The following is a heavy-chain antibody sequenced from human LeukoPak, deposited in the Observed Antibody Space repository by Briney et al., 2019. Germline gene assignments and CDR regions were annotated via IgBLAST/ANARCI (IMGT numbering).Heavy chain of an antibody. CDR3: ARDSGELIDY. J-gene: IGHJ4*02. D-gene: IGHD1-26*01. CDR1: GYTFTSYY. CDR2: INPSGGGT. V-gene: IGHV1-46*01. Sequence: GASVNVSCKASGYTFTSYYMHWVRQAPGQGLEWMGIINPSGGGTSYAQKFQGRVTMTRDTSTSTVYMELSSLRSEDTAVYYCARDSGELIDYWGQGTLVTVSS.